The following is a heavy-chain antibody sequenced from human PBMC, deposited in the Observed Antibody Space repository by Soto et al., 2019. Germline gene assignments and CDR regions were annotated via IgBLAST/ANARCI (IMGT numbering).Heavy chain of an antibody. D-gene: IGHD1-26*01. CDR3: ATERLKVELPDAFDI. CDR2: ISGSDSTT. J-gene: IGHJ3*02. Sequence: PVVSHRLCCAASGVTCRSHAISRVLQDQGKGLEWVSGISGSDSTTYYADSVKGRFTISRDNSKNTLYLQMNSLRVEDTAVYYCATERLKVELPDAFDIWGQGTMVTVSS. V-gene: IGHV3-23*01. CDR1: GVTCRSHA.